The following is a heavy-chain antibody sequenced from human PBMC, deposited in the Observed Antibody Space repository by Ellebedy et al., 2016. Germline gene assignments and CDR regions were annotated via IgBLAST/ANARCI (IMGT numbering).Heavy chain of an antibody. J-gene: IGHJ6*02. CDR2: ISDDGTDE. D-gene: IGHD3-22*01. Sequence: GESLKISXAASGFLFSRYGIHWVRQAPGKGLEWVASISDDGTDETYGDSVKGRFSISRDNSKNRVYLHMSSLRVEDTAVYSCARVRSSGFYSNYDLDVWGQGTTVTVSS. V-gene: IGHV3-30*03. CDR3: ARVRSSGFYSNYDLDV. CDR1: GFLFSRYG.